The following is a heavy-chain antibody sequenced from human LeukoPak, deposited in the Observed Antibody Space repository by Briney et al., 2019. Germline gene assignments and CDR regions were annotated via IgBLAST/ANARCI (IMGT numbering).Heavy chain of an antibody. D-gene: IGHD5-18*01. CDR2: MRYSGNT. CDR3: ARQPESEYSYGFEDH. CDR1: GASVSSSSYY. V-gene: IGHV4-39*01. J-gene: IGHJ4*02. Sequence: SDTLSLTCTVSGASVSSSSYYWGWIRQPSGKGLEWIASMRYSGNTFSNPSLKSRVTISVDTSKNQFSLRLNSVTAADTAVYYCARQPESEYSYGFEDHWGQGTLVTVSS.